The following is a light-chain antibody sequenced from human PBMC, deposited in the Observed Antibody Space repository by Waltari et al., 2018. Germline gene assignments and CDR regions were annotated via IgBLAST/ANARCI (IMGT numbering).Light chain of an antibody. CDR1: SSDVGDYNY. CDR3: CSRAGSSVL. V-gene: IGLV2-11*01. Sequence: QSALTQPRSVSGSPGQSVTISCTGTSSDVGDYNYVSWYQEHPGKAPQPMIYDVSKRPSGVPDRFSASKSGNTAALTISGLQAEDEAVYRCCSRAGSSVLFGGGTKLTVL. CDR2: DVS. J-gene: IGLJ2*01.